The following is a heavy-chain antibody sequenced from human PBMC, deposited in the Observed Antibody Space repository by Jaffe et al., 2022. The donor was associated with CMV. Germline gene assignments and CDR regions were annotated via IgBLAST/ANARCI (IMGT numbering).Heavy chain of an antibody. Sequence: EVQLVESGGGLVQPGGSLRLSCAASGFTFSSYWMSWVRQAPGKGLEWVANIKQDGSEKYYVDSVKGRFTISRDNAKNSLYLQMNSLRAEDTAVYYCARGGDIVVVPAAGYYYYGMDVWGQGTTVTVSS. CDR3: ARGGDIVVVPAAGYYYYGMDV. J-gene: IGHJ6*02. D-gene: IGHD2-2*01. V-gene: IGHV3-7*01. CDR1: GFTFSSYW. CDR2: IKQDGSEK.